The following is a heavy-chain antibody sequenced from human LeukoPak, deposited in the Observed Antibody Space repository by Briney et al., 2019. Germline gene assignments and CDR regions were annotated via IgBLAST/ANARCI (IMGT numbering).Heavy chain of an antibody. D-gene: IGHD1-1*01. CDR1: GDSVSSNSAA. CDR3: ARSTGPIDY. V-gene: IGHV6-1*01. Sequence: SQTLSLACAISGDSVSSNSAAWNWIRQSPSRGLEWLGRTYYRSKWSTYYAVSVKSRISINRDTSKNQISLQLNSVTPEDTAVYYCARSTGPIDYWGQGTLVTVSS. J-gene: IGHJ4*02. CDR2: TYYRSKWST.